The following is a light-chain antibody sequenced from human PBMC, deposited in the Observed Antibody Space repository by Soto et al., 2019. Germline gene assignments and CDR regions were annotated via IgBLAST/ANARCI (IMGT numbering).Light chain of an antibody. J-gene: IGKJ4*01. V-gene: IGKV3-15*01. CDR1: QSVSSN. CDR2: VAS. Sequence: IAMTQSPAPLSVPPGERATLSCRASQSVSSNLAWYQQKPGQTPKLLIYVASTSATGIPSRVSGSGSGTEFTLTVSILQSEDVAVYYCQQYNVWPLTFGGGTKVEFK. CDR3: QQYNVWPLT.